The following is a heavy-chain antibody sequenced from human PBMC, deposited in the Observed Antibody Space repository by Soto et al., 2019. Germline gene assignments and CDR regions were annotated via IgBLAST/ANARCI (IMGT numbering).Heavy chain of an antibody. CDR3: AHIDVAGLWYYCDY. CDR2: IYWDDDK. J-gene: IGHJ4*02. Sequence: QITLKESGPTLVKPTQTLTLTCTFSGFSLSTTRVAVGWIRQPPGKALEWLALIYWDDDKRYSPFLKSRLTITKDTTKSQVVLTMTTVDPVDTATYYCAHIDVAGLWYYCDYWCQGTLGTVSS. CDR1: GFSLSTTRVA. V-gene: IGHV2-5*02. D-gene: IGHD6-19*01.